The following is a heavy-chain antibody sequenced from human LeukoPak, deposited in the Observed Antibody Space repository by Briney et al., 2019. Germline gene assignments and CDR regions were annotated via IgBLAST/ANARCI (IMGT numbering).Heavy chain of an antibody. J-gene: IGHJ4*02. D-gene: IGHD1-26*01. V-gene: IGHV3-30*02. Sequence: GGSLRLSCAASGFTFRNFGMHWLRQAPGKGLEWVAFIQYDGRDKFYADSVKGRFTISRDNSKNTLYLQTNSLRAEDTALYYCAKDLGSGSYAADYWGQGTLVTVSS. CDR2: IQYDGRDK. CDR3: AKDLGSGSYAADY. CDR1: GFTFRNFG.